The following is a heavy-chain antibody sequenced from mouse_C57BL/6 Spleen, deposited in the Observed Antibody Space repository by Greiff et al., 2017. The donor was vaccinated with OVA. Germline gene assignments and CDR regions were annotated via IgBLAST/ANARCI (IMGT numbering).Heavy chain of an antibody. CDR1: GYSITSGYY. CDR3: AKDRAYAYDEKVRDFDY. J-gene: IGHJ2*01. Sequence: VQLKESGPGLVKPSQSLSLTCSVTGYSITSGYYWNWIRQFPGNKLERMGYISYDGSNNYNPSLKNRISITRDTSKHQFFLKLNSVTTEDTATYYCAKDRAYAYDEKVRDFDYWGQGTTLTVSS. V-gene: IGHV3-6*01. D-gene: IGHD2-2*01. CDR2: ISYDGSN.